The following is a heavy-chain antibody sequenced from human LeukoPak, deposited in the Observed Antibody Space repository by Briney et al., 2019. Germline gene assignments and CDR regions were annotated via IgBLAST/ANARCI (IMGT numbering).Heavy chain of an antibody. CDR1: GGSISSYY. V-gene: IGHV4-59*01. Sequence: SETLSLTCTVSGGSISSYYWSWIRQPPGKGLEWIGYIYYSGSTNYNPSLKSRVTISVDTSKNQFSLKLSSVTAADTAVYYCARAATYSSGGDFDYWGQGTLATVSS. J-gene: IGHJ4*02. CDR3: ARAATYSSGGDFDY. CDR2: IYYSGST. D-gene: IGHD6-19*01.